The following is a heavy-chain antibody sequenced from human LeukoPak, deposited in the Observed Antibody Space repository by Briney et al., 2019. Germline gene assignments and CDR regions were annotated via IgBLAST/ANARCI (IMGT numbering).Heavy chain of an antibody. CDR1: ACSISNYY. J-gene: IGHJ4*02. CDR3: ARGKGYLDY. V-gene: IGHV4-59*01. CDR2: IYYSGST. Sequence: PSETLSLTCTVSACSISNYYWSCIRQPPGKGLEWIGYIYYSGSTNYNSSLKSRVTISVDTSKNQFSLKLTSVTAADTAVYYCARGKGYLDYWGQGTLVTVSS.